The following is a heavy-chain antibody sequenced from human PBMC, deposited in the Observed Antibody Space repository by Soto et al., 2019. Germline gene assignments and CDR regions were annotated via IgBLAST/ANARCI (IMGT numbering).Heavy chain of an antibody. CDR3: ARFIEAVELYYYYYMDV. V-gene: IGHV4-59*01. CDR1: GGSISSYY. D-gene: IGHD1-26*01. J-gene: IGHJ6*03. CDR2: IYYSGST. Sequence: SETLSLTFTVSGGSISSYYWSWIRQPPGKGLEWIGYIYYSGSTNYNPSLKSRVTISVDTSKNQFSLKLSSVTAADTAVYYCARFIEAVELYYYYYMDVWGKGTTVTVSS.